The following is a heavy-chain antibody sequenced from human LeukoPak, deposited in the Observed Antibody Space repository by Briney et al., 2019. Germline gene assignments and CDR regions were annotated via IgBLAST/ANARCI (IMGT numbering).Heavy chain of an antibody. CDR2: INRNGGGT. Sequence: ASVKVSCKASGYTFTSHYMHWVRQAPGQGLEWVGYINRNGGGTTYAQKFQGRVTMTRDTPTSTVYMELSSLRSEDTAVYYCARDSGYSSSWYATWGQGTLVTVSS. J-gene: IGHJ5*02. CDR3: ARDSGYSSSWYAT. CDR1: GYTFTSHY. V-gene: IGHV1-46*01. D-gene: IGHD6-13*01.